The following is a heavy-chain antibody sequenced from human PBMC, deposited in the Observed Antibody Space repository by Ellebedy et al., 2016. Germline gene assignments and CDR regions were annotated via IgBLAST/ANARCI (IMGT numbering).Heavy chain of an antibody. J-gene: IGHJ5*02. CDR3: ARGVGSGWFDP. CDR1: GVTFVDYA. D-gene: IGHD2-15*01. CDR2: INWNSEMI. Sequence: GKSLKISCVVSGVTFVDYAMHWVRQAPGKGLEWVSGINWNSEMIGHGDSVKGRFTTSRDNAKNTLYLQMNSLRAEDTAVYYCARGVGSGWFDPWGQGTLVTVSS. V-gene: IGHV3-9*01.